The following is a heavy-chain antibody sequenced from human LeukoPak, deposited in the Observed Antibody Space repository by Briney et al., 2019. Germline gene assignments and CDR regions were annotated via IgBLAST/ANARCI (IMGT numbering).Heavy chain of an antibody. D-gene: IGHD5-12*01. J-gene: IGHJ5*02. CDR3: ASGSSGYDP. V-gene: IGHV4-4*07. CDR2: IYSSGTT. Sequence: SETLSLTCTVSGGSISNYYWSWIRQPAGKGLEWIGRIYSSGTTIYSPSLKSRVTTSVDTSKNQFSLKLSSVTAADTAVYFCASGSSGYDPWGQGTLVTVSS. CDR1: GGSISNYY.